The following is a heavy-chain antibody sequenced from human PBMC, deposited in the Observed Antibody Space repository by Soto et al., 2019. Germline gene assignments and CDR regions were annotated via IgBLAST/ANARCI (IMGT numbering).Heavy chain of an antibody. V-gene: IGHV1-69*13. CDR1: GGTFSSYA. D-gene: IGHD3-22*01. Sequence: SVKVSCKASGGTFSSYAISWVRQAPGLGLEWMGGIIPIFGTANYAQKFQGRVTITADESTSTAYMELSSLRSEDTAVYYCARDRGYYYDSSGYNDAFDIWG. CDR3: ARDRGYYYDSSGYNDAFDI. J-gene: IGHJ3*02. CDR2: IIPIFGTA.